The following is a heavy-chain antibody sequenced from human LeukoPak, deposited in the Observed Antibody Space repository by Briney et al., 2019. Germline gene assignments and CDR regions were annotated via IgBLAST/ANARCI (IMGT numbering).Heavy chain of an antibody. J-gene: IGHJ5*02. CDR1: GYTFTSYD. D-gene: IGHD4-23*01. CDR3: ARDYGGNSGWFDP. CDR2: MNPNSGNT. V-gene: IGHV1-8*01. Sequence: ASVKVSCKASGYTFTSYDLNWVRQATGQGLGWIGWMNPNSGNTGYAQKLQGRVTLTRSTSISTAYMELRSLTSEDTAVYYCARDYGGNSGWFDPWGQGTLVTVSS.